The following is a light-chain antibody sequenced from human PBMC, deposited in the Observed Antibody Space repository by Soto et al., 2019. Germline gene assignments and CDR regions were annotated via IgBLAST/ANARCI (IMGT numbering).Light chain of an antibody. CDR2: DAS. V-gene: IGKV1-5*01. CDR3: QQYNSYWT. CDR1: QRISSW. Sequence: DIQMTQSPSTLSASVGDRVTITCRASQRISSWLAWYQQKPVKAPKLLIYDASSLESGVPSRFSGSGSGTEFTLTISSLQPDDFATYYCQQYNSYWTFGQGTKVEIK. J-gene: IGKJ1*01.